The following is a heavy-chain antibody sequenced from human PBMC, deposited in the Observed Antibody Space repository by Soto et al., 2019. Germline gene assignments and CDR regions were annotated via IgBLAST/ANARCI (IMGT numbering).Heavy chain of an antibody. CDR1: GFTFSSYS. Sequence: GGSLRLSCAASGFTFSSYSMNWVRQAPGKGLEWVSSISSSSSYIYYADSVKGRFTISRDNAKNSLYLQMNSLRAEDTAVYYCARLRGGYQLPSNFDYWGQGTLVTVSS. D-gene: IGHD2-2*01. CDR2: ISSSSSYI. CDR3: ARLRGGYQLPSNFDY. J-gene: IGHJ4*02. V-gene: IGHV3-21*01.